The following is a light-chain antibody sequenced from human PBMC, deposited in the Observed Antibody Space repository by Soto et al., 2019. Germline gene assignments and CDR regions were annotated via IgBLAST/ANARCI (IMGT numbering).Light chain of an antibody. CDR1: SGHSSYA. CDR3: QTWGTVTLYV. J-gene: IGLJ1*01. CDR2: LNTDGSH. V-gene: IGLV4-69*01. Sequence: QLVLTQSPSASASLGASVKLTCTLSSGHSSYAIAWHQQQPTKGPRFLMRLNTDGSHTKGDGIPDRFSGFTSGAERYLTISSLHSEDEGDYYCQTWGTVTLYVFGPGTKVTVL.